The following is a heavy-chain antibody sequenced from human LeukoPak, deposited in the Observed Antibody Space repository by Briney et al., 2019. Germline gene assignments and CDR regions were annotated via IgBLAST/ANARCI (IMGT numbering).Heavy chain of an antibody. CDR3: AKDRRITMAGTVDYFDY. V-gene: IGHV3-23*01. CDR1: GFTFNNYA. Sequence: GGSLRLSCAASGFTFNNYAMSWVRQAPGKGLEWVSSISGSGGNTYYADSVKGRFTISRDNSKNTLYLQMNSLRAADTAVYCCAKDRRITMAGTVDYFDYWGQGTLVTVSS. J-gene: IGHJ4*02. D-gene: IGHD6-19*01. CDR2: ISGSGGNT.